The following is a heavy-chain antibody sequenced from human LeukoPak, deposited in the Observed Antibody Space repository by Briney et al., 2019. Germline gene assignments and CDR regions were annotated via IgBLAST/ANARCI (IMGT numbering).Heavy chain of an antibody. V-gene: IGHV3-30*02. CDR1: GFTFSSYG. J-gene: IGHJ4*02. Sequence: GGSLRLSCAASGFTFSSYGMHWVRQAPGKGLEWVAFIRYDGSNKYYADSVKGRFTISRDNSKNTLYLQMNSLRAEDTAVYYCARDISPADYDILTGYHLMYWGQGTLVTVSS. D-gene: IGHD3-9*01. CDR3: ARDISPADYDILTGYHLMY. CDR2: IRYDGSNK.